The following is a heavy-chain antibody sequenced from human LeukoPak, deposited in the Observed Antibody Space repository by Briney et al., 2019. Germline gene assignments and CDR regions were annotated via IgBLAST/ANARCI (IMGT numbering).Heavy chain of an antibody. J-gene: IGHJ5*02. V-gene: IGHV3-30*02. Sequence: GGSLRLSCAASGFIFSNYGMHWVRQAPGKGPEWVAFIRYDESNKFYADSVKGRFTISRDNSKNILFLQMNSLRAEDTAVYYCATMQWLEGVDWFDPWGQGTLVTVSS. CDR2: IRYDESNK. CDR1: GFIFSNYG. CDR3: ATMQWLEGVDWFDP. D-gene: IGHD6-19*01.